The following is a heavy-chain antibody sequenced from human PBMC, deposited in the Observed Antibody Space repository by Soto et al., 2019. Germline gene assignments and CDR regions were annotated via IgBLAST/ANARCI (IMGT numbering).Heavy chain of an antibody. CDR3: VRMNADSYQFYYAMGV. CDR2: IFSDNER. V-gene: IGHV2-26*01. D-gene: IGHD4-17*01. J-gene: IGHJ6*02. CDR1: GFSLSTGRMG. Sequence: VSGPTLVNPTETLTLTCTVSGFSLSTGRMGVSWIRQPPGKALEWLAHIFSDNERSYSTSMQGRLTISKDPSGSQVVLSMTNLDPVDTGTYYCVRMNADSYQFYYAMGVWGQGTTVTVSS.